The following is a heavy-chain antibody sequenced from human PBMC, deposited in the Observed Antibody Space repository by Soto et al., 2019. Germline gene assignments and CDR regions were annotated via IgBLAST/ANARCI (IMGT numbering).Heavy chain of an antibody. CDR3: AKGKISTPTYTSFDS. V-gene: IGHV3-23*01. CDR2: ISGSGGSP. D-gene: IGHD2-15*01. Sequence: GGSLRLSCAASGLTFSSYAMSWVRQAPAKGLEWVSAISGSGGSPYYADSVKGRFTISRDNSKNTLYLQMNSLRAEDTALYYCAKGKISTPTYTSFDSWGKGPLVTVSS. CDR1: GLTFSSYA. J-gene: IGHJ5*01.